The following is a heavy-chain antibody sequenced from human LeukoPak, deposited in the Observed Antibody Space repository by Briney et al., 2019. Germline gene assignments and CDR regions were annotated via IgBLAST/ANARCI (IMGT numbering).Heavy chain of an antibody. J-gene: IGHJ4*02. CDR3: AKDGSGSFGR. CDR2: IWYDGSNK. Sequence: PGRSLRLSCAASGFTFSSYGMHWVRQAPGKGLEWVAVIWYDGSNKYYADSVKGRFTISRDNSKNTLYLQMNSLRAEDTAVYYCAKDGSGSFGRWGQGTLVTVSS. V-gene: IGHV3-33*06. D-gene: IGHD3-10*01. CDR1: GFTFSSYG.